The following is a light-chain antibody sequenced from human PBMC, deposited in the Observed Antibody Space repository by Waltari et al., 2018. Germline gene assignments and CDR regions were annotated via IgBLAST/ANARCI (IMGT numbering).Light chain of an antibody. J-gene: IGLJ2*01. CDR2: EVS. CDR1: PRDVGAYDS. V-gene: IGLV2-8*01. CDR3: SSCAGSVV. Sequence: QSALTHPPSASGSPGPSVSLSRTGTPRDVGAYDSVSWYQQPPGKAPKLMIHEVSKRPSGVPDRFSGSKSGNTASLTVSGLQAEDEADYYCSSCAGSVVFGGGTKLTVL.